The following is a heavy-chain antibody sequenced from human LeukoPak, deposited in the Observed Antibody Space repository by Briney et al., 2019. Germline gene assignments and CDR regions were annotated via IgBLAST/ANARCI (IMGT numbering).Heavy chain of an antibody. V-gene: IGHV3-23*01. CDR3: AKTGPYDILTGYYFGPGSDYYGMYG. CDR1: GFTFSRYA. CDR2: ISGSGGGT. Sequence: GGSLRLSCAASGFTFSRYAMNWVRQAPGKGLEWVSAISGSGGGTYCADAVKGRFTISRDNSKNTLYLQMNSLRAEDTAVYYCAKTGPYDILTGYYFGPGSDYYGMYGWGQGTTVTVSS. D-gene: IGHD3-9*01. J-gene: IGHJ6*02.